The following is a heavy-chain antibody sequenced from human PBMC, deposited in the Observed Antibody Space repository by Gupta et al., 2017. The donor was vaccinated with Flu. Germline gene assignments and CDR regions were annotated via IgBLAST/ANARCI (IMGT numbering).Heavy chain of an antibody. Sequence: WVRQALGKGLEWLSYISSSVSTIYYADSVKGRFTISRDDAKDSLYLQMNSLRAEDTAVYYCAPAAPNFDYWGQGALVAVSS. V-gene: IGHV3-48*03. D-gene: IGHD2-15*01. CDR2: ISSSVSTI. J-gene: IGHJ4*02. CDR3: APAAPNFDY.